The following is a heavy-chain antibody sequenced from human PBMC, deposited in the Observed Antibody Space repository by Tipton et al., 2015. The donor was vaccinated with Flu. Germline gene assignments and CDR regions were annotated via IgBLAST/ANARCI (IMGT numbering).Heavy chain of an antibody. CDR3: ASSGFGKGDF. J-gene: IGHJ4*02. CDR2: INHSGST. D-gene: IGHD3-10*01. CDR1: GDSITNSNW. V-gene: IGHV4-4*02. Sequence: GLVKPSGTLSLTCAVSGDSITNSNWWSWVRQPPGKGLEWIGEINHSGSTNYNPSLKSRVTMSIDTSKNQFSLRLSPVTAADTAVYYCASSGFGKGDFWGQGTLVTVSS.